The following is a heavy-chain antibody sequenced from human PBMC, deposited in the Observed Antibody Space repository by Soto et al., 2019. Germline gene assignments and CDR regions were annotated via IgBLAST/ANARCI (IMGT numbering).Heavy chain of an antibody. D-gene: IGHD3-22*01. J-gene: IGHJ4*02. CDR1: GGSISSGDYY. CDR2: IYYSGST. V-gene: IGHV4-30-4*01. Sequence: QVQLQESGPGLVKPSQTLSLTCTVSGGSISSGDYYWSWIRQPPGKGLGWIGYIYYSGSTYYNPSRKSRVTISVDTSKNQFSLKLSSVTAADTAVYYGARESSYYDSSGLDYWGQGTLVTVSS. CDR3: ARESSYYDSSGLDY.